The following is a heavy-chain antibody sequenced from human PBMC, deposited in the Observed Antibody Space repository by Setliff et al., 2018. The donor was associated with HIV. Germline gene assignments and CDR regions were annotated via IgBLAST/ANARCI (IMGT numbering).Heavy chain of an antibody. CDR2: IIPIFGTA. V-gene: IGHV1-69*13. Sequence: ASVKVSCKASGGTFSSYAISWVRQAPGQGLEWMGGIIPIFGTANYAQKFQGRVTITADESTSTAYMELSSLGSEDTAVYYCARDRSNYVGLDAFDTWGQGTMVTVSS. CDR3: ARDRSNYVGLDAFDT. J-gene: IGHJ3*02. D-gene: IGHD4-4*01. CDR1: GGTFSSYA.